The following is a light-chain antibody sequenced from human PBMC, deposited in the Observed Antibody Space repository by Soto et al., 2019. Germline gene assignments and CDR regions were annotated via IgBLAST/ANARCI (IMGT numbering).Light chain of an antibody. CDR2: DAS. CDR1: QNIDNK. CDR3: QQFHYWWT. J-gene: IGKJ1*01. V-gene: IGKV3-15*01. Sequence: VMTLSPTTLSVSPGERATRSCRASQNIDNKLVWYQQKPGQVPRLLIYDASTRATGIPARFSGSGSGTEFTLTISSLQSEDFAFYYCQQFHYWWTFGQGTNVDIK.